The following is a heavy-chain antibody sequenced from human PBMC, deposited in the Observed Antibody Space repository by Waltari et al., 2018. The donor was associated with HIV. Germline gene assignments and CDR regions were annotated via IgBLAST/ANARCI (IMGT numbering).Heavy chain of an antibody. CDR2: MNPNSGNT. D-gene: IGHD3-3*01. CDR3: ARGLTWSGYWHFDY. CDR1: GNIFTSYD. J-gene: IGHJ4*02. Sequence: QVQLVQSGAEVKKPGASVKVSCKASGNIFTSYDINWVRQATGQGLEWMGWMNPNSGNTGYAQRFQGRVTMTRDTSINTAYMELSSLRSDDTAVYYCARGLTWSGYWHFDYWGQGTLVTVSS. V-gene: IGHV1-8*01.